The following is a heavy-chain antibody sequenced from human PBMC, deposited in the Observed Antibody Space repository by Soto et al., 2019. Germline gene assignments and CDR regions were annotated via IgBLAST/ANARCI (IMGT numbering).Heavy chain of an antibody. CDR3: AKSPRYSGYATS. V-gene: IGHV3-23*01. Sequence: PGWSLRLSCAASGFTFSSYAMSWVRQAPGKGLEWVSAISGSGGSTYYADSVKGRFTISRDNSKNTLYLQMNSLRAEDTAVYYCAKSPRYSGYATSWGQGTLVTVSS. CDR2: ISGSGGST. CDR1: GFTFSSYA. D-gene: IGHD5-12*01. J-gene: IGHJ4*02.